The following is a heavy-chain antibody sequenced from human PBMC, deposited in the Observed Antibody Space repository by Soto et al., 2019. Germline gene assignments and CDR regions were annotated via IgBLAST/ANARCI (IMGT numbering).Heavy chain of an antibody. V-gene: IGHV1-8*01. Sequence: ASVKVSCKASGYTFTNNDVTWVRQATGQGLEWMGWVNPGSGDTGYAQKFQGRVTMTRNISIATAYMELSSLRSEDTAIYYCARMASFGSLNWFDPWGQGTLVTVSS. CDR2: VNPGSGDT. CDR1: GYTFTNND. J-gene: IGHJ5*02. CDR3: ARMASFGSLNWFDP. D-gene: IGHD5-18*01.